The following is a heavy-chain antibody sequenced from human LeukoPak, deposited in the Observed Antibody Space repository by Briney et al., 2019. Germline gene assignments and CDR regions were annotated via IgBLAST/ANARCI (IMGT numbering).Heavy chain of an antibody. V-gene: IGHV4-34*01. D-gene: IGHD3-3*01. CDR3: ARGEQYYDFWSGPTPFDY. CDR1: GGSFSGYY. J-gene: IGHJ4*02. Sequence: SETLSLTCAVYGGSFSGYYWSWIRQPPGKGLEWIGEINHSGSTNYNPSLKSRVTISVDTSKNQFSLKLSSVTAADTAVYYCARGEQYYDFWSGPTPFDYWGQGTLVTVSS. CDR2: INHSGST.